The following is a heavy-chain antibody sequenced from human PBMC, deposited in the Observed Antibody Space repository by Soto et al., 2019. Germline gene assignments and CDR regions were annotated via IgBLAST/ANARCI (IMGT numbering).Heavy chain of an antibody. CDR1: GFTFSNAW. Sequence: LSLTCAASGFTFSNAWMSWVRQAPGKGLEWVGRIKSKTDGGTTDYAAPVKGRFTISRDDSKNTLYLQMNSLKTEDTAVYYCTTLVVVPAADAFDIWGQGTMVTVSS. CDR2: IKSKTDGGTT. V-gene: IGHV3-15*01. J-gene: IGHJ3*02. CDR3: TTLVVVPAADAFDI. D-gene: IGHD2-2*01.